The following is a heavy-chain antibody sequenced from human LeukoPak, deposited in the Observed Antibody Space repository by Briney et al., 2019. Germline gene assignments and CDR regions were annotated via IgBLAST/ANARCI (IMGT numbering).Heavy chain of an antibody. V-gene: IGHV3-7*01. CDR1: GFTFSSYW. D-gene: IGHD1-26*01. Sequence: GGSLRLSCAASGFTFSSYWMSWVRQAPGKGLEWVANIKQDGSEKYYADSVKGRFTISRDNSKNTLYLQMNSLRAEDTAVYYCAKSPSRGSAPHYFQHWGQGTLVTVSS. CDR2: IKQDGSEK. J-gene: IGHJ1*01. CDR3: AKSPSRGSAPHYFQH.